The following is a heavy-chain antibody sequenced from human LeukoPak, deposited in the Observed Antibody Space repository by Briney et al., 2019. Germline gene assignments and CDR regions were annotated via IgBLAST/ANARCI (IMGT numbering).Heavy chain of an antibody. CDR1: GYGFTSYY. D-gene: IGHD6-19*01. CDR3: ARVEAVAGSFDY. Sequence: ASVKVSCKAFGYGFTSYYIHWVRQAPGQGLEWMGIINPSGGSTSYAQKFQGRVIMTRDTSTSTVYMELSGLRSEDTAVYYCARVEAVAGSFDYWGQGTLVTVSS. J-gene: IGHJ4*02. V-gene: IGHV1-46*01. CDR2: INPSGGST.